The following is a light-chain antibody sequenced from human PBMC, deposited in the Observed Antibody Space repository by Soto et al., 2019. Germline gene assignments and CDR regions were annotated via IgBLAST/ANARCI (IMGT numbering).Light chain of an antibody. Sequence: SCELTQPPSLSVAPGETARITCGGNNIGGISVHWYQQKPGQAPVLVISYDSDRPSGIPERFSGSNSGNTATLTISRVEAGDEADYYCQVWDTNSDHQVFGGGTKLTVL. CDR1: NIGGIS. CDR3: QVWDTNSDHQV. V-gene: IGLV3-21*04. J-gene: IGLJ3*02. CDR2: YDS.